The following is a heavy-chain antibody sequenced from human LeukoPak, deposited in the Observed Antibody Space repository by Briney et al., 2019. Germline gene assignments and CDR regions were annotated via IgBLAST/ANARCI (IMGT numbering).Heavy chain of an antibody. CDR3: SRAAANGEDFDY. J-gene: IGHJ4*02. V-gene: IGHV3-73*01. D-gene: IGHD2-2*01. Sequence: GGSLRLSCAASGFTFSGSAMHWVRQASGKGLEWVGRIRGEANNYATAYPASVKGRFTISRDDSKNTAYLQMNSLKTEDTAVYYCSRAAANGEDFDYWGQGTLVTVSS. CDR1: GFTFSGSA. CDR2: IRGEANNYAT.